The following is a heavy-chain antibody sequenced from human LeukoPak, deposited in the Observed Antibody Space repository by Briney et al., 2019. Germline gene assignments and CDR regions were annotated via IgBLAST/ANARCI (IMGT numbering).Heavy chain of an antibody. CDR3: ARDSGSGNNDY. Sequence: VASVKVSCKASGYTFTSYAMHWVRQAPGQRLEWMGWINAGNGNTKYSQKFQGRVTITRDTSATTAFMELSSLRSEDAAVYYCARDSGSGNNDYWGQGTLVTVSS. D-gene: IGHD1-26*01. J-gene: IGHJ4*02. CDR1: GYTFTSYA. V-gene: IGHV1-3*01. CDR2: INAGNGNT.